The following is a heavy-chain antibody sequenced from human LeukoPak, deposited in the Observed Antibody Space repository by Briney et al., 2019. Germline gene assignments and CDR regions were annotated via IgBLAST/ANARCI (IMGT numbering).Heavy chain of an antibody. CDR1: GYTFTSYA. Sequence: ASVKVSCKASGYTFTSYAMGWVRQAPGHGLEWKGWINTNTGNPTYAQGFTGRFVFSLDTSVSTAYLQISSLEAEDTAVYYCASFFCINGVCYYLDYWGQGTLVTVSS. CDR3: ASFFCINGVCYYLDY. V-gene: IGHV7-4-1*02. D-gene: IGHD2-8*01. CDR2: INTNTGNP. J-gene: IGHJ4*02.